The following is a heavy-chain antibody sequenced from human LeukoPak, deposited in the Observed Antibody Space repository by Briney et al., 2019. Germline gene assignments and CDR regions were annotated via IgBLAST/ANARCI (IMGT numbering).Heavy chain of an antibody. V-gene: IGHV4-59*01. CDR2: IHLSGYT. D-gene: IGHD2-15*01. J-gene: IGHJ6*03. CDR1: GDSISNYY. Sequence: SETLSLTCTVSGDSISNYYWTWIRQPPGKGLEWIGYIHLSGYTNYNPSLKSRVTISVDTSKNQFSLSLISVTAADTAVYYCARVGDCSGGTCYYHYYMDVWGKGTTVTVSS. CDR3: ARVGDCSGGTCYYHYYMDV.